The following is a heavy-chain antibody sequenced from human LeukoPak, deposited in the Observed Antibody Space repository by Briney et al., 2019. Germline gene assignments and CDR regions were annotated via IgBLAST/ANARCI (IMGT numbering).Heavy chain of an antibody. Sequence: SQTLSLTCTVSGGSISSGGYYWSWIRQHPGKGLEWIGYIYYSGSTNYNPSLKSRVTISVDTSKNQFSLKLSSVTATDTAVYYCAGGRQGYYDSSGYLGLGYFDYWGQGTLVTVSS. V-gene: IGHV4-31*03. D-gene: IGHD3-22*01. CDR3: AGGRQGYYDSSGYLGLGYFDY. CDR2: IYYSGST. J-gene: IGHJ4*02. CDR1: GGSISSGGYY.